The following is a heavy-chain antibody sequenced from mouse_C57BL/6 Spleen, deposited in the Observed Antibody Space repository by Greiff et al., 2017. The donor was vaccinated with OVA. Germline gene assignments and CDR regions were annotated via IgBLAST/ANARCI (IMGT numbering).Heavy chain of an antibody. Sequence: QVQLQQSGAELVRPGTSVKVSCKASGYAFTNYLIEWVKQRPGQGLEWIGVINPGSGGTNYNEKFKGKATLTADKSSSTAYMQLSSLTSEDSEVYFCASHYSKEDYFDYWGQGTTLTVSS. J-gene: IGHJ2*01. D-gene: IGHD2-5*01. CDR3: ASHYSKEDYFDY. CDR1: GYAFTNYL. V-gene: IGHV1-54*01. CDR2: INPGSGGT.